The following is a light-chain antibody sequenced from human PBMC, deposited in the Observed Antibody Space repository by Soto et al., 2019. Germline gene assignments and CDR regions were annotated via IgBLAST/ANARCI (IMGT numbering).Light chain of an antibody. CDR3: QQYYRTPRT. V-gene: IGKV4-1*01. J-gene: IGKJ1*01. Sequence: DIVMTQSPDSLAVSLGERATINCKSSQSVLYSSNNKNYLAWYQQRPGQTPKLLIYWASTRESGVTGRFSGSGYGTDYTLTISSLQAEDVTVYYCQQYYRTPRTFGQGTKVEIK. CDR2: WAS. CDR1: QSVLYSSNNKNY.